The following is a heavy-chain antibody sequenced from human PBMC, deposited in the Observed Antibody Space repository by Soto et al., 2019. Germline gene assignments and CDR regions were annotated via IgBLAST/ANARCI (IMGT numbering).Heavy chain of an antibody. D-gene: IGHD3-10*01. J-gene: IGHJ1*01. CDR2: IHHSGST. CDR3: VRGVLS. Sequence: QVQRQESGPGLLKASQTLSLTCNVSGGCISSGGYYWTWIRQHPGKGLEWIGNIHHSGSTFYNPSLKSRVSISVDTSKNQFSLKLSSVTAADTAVYFCVRGVLSWGQGTLVTVSS. V-gene: IGHV4-31*02. CDR1: GGCISSGGYY.